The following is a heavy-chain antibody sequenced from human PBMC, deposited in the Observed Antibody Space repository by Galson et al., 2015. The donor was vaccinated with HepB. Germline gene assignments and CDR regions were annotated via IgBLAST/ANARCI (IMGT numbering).Heavy chain of an antibody. CDR2: IGRISNDI. Sequence: SLRLSCAASGITFNTYSMNWVRQAPGKGLEWVSSIGRISNDIYYGDSVKGRFTISRDNAKNSLYLQMNSLRAEDTAVYYCARTQFGDYSRYYGMDVWGQGTTVTVSS. V-gene: IGHV3-21*06. D-gene: IGHD4-11*01. J-gene: IGHJ6*02. CDR1: GITFNTYS. CDR3: ARTQFGDYSRYYGMDV.